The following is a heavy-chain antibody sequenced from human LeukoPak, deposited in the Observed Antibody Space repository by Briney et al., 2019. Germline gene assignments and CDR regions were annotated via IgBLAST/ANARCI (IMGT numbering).Heavy chain of an antibody. CDR1: GGTFSSYA. D-gene: IGHD6-6*01. CDR2: IIPIFGTA. CDR3: ARRDRDLSSIAARGWFDP. V-gene: IGHV1-69*13. J-gene: IGHJ5*02. Sequence: ASVKVSCKASGGTFSSYAISWVRQAPGQGLEWMGGIIPIFGTANYAQKFQGRVTITADESTSTAYMELSSLRSEDTAVYYCARRDRDLSSIAARGWFDPWGQGTLVTVSS.